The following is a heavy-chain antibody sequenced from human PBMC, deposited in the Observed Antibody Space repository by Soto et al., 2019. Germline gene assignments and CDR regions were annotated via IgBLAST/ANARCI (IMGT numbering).Heavy chain of an antibody. CDR2: IIPIFGTA. CDR1: GGTFSSYA. D-gene: IGHD6-19*01. Sequence: QVQLVQSGAEVKKPGSSVKVSCKASGGTFSSYATSWVRQAPGQGLEWMGGIIPIFGTANYAQKFQGRVTITADKSTSTAYMERSSLRSEDTAVYYCARGGKGVARTFFRQWGQGTLVTVSS. V-gene: IGHV1-69*06. J-gene: IGHJ4*02. CDR3: ARGGKGVARTFFRQ.